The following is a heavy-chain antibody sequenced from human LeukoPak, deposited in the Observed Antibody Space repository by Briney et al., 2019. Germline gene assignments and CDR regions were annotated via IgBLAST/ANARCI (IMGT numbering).Heavy chain of an antibody. CDR1: GFTFSSYD. Sequence: PGGSLRLSCAASGFTFSSYDMHWVRQATGKGLEWVSAIGTAGDTYYPGSVKGRFTISRENAKNSLYLQMNSLRAGDTAVYYCARVQGGSGWYTFDYWGQGTLVTVSS. J-gene: IGHJ4*02. CDR3: ARVQGGSGWYTFDY. D-gene: IGHD6-19*01. V-gene: IGHV3-13*01. CDR2: IGTAGDT.